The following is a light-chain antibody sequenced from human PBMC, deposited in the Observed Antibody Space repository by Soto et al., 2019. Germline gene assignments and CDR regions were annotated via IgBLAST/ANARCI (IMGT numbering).Light chain of an antibody. CDR1: HSVSSR. V-gene: IGKV3-15*01. CDR2: GAS. CDR3: QQYNSYSRT. Sequence: EIVMTQSPATLSVSPGERATLSCRASHSVSSRLAWYQQKPGQAPRLLIYGASTRATGLPARFSGSGSGTEFTLTISSLQPDDFATYYCQQYNSYSRTFGQGTKV. J-gene: IGKJ1*01.